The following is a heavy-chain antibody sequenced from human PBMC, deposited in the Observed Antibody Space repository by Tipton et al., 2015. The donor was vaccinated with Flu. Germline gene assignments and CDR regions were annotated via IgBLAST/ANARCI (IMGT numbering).Heavy chain of an antibody. CDR2: ISSSGDII. Sequence: SLRLSCGASGFSFSDYEMNWVRQAPGKGLVCISHISSSGDIIYYADSVKGRFTISRDNAKNSLYLQMNSLRAEDTALYYCAREVVVTTIFDAFDIWGQGTMVTVSS. CDR1: GFSFSDYE. D-gene: IGHD2-21*02. CDR3: AREVVVTTIFDAFDI. V-gene: IGHV3-48*03. J-gene: IGHJ3*02.